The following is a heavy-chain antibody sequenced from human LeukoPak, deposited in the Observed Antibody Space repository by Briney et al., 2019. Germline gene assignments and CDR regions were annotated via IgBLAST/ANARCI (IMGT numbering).Heavy chain of an antibody. V-gene: IGHV3-23*01. J-gene: IGHJ3*02. D-gene: IGHD1-26*01. Sequence: RGSLRLSCAASGFTFTTYTMTWVRQAPGKGLEWVSSISGSGGSTYYADSVKGRFTVSRDNPRNTLFLQMNSLRAEDTAIYYCAKEPRWELLHSFDIWGQGTMVTVSS. CDR2: ISGSGGST. CDR1: GFTFTTYT. CDR3: AKEPRWELLHSFDI.